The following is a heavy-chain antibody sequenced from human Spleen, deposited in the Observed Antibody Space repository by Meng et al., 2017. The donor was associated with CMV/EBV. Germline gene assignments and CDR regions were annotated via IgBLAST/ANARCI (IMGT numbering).Heavy chain of an antibody. V-gene: IGHV4-59*01. CDR3: ASLLVGNGGRGH. J-gene: IGHJ4*02. D-gene: IGHD2-8*01. Sequence: SETLSLTCTVSGGSISSYYWSWIRQPPGKGLEWIGYIYYSGSTNYNPSLKSRVTISVDTSKNQFSLKLRSVTAADTAVYYCASLLVGNGGRGHWGQGTLVTVSS. CDR1: GGSISSYY. CDR2: IYYSGST.